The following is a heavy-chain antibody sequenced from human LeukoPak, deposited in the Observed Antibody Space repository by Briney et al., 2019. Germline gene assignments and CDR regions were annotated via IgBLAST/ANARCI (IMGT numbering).Heavy chain of an antibody. CDR2: IYFGDST. V-gene: IGHV3-53*01. D-gene: IGHD6-13*01. Sequence: GGSLRLSCAASGFTVSSNYMSWVRQAPGKGLEWVAVIYFGDSTYYADSVQGRFTISRDNSKNTLYLQMNSLRAEDTAVYYCARGQGIAAAGWGYFDYWGRGTLVTVSS. CDR1: GFTVSSNY. J-gene: IGHJ4*02. CDR3: ARGQGIAAAGWGYFDY.